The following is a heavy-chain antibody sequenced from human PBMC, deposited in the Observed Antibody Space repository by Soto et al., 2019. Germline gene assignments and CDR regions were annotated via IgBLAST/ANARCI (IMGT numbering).Heavy chain of an antibody. D-gene: IGHD3-22*01. CDR2: ISGSAATT. CDR3: ARDRSYYDSSGSYSPPY. J-gene: IGHJ4*02. V-gene: IGHV3-23*01. CDR1: GFTFSSYA. Sequence: GGSLRLSCAASGFTFSSYAMNWVRQAPGKGLEWVSAISGSAATTHFADSVKGRFTISRDNSKNTLYLQMNSLRAEDTAVYYCARDRSYYDSSGSYSPPYWGQGTLVTSPQ.